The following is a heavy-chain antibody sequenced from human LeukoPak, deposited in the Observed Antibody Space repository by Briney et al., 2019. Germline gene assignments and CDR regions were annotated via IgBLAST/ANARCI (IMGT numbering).Heavy chain of an antibody. Sequence: SETLSLTCTVSGGSISSSSYYWGWIRQPPGKGLEWIGSIYYSGSTYYNPSLKSRVTISVDTSKNQFSLKLSSVTAADTAVYYCARIQAQYYDFWSSYYENYMDVWGKGTTVTVSS. CDR3: ARIQAQYYDFWSSYYENYMDV. J-gene: IGHJ6*03. D-gene: IGHD3-3*01. CDR2: IYYSGST. V-gene: IGHV4-39*01. CDR1: GGSISSSSYY.